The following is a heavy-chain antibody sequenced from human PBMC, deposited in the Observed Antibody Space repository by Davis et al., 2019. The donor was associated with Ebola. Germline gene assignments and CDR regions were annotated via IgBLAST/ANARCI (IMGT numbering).Heavy chain of an antibody. J-gene: IGHJ4*02. CDR1: GGSFSGYY. Sequence: PSETLSLTCAVYGGSFSGYYWSWIRQPPGKGLEWIGEINHSGSTNYNPSLKSRVTISVDTSKNRFSLKLSSVTAADTAVYYCAGGAIDPQFDYWGQGTLVTVSS. CDR2: INHSGST. CDR3: AGGAIDPQFDY. D-gene: IGHD2-21*01. V-gene: IGHV4-34*01.